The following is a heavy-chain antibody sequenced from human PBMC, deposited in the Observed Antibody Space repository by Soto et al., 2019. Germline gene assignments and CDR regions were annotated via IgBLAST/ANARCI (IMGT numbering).Heavy chain of an antibody. Sequence: SETLSLTCAVSGGSISSSNLWSWVRQPPGKGLEWIGEIYHSGSTNYNPSLKSRVTISVDKSKNQFSLKLRSVTAADTAVYYCARRLVATIKGPRNWFDPWGQGTLVTVSS. CDR2: IYHSGST. CDR1: GGSISSSNL. V-gene: IGHV4-4*02. CDR3: ARRLVATIKGPRNWFDP. J-gene: IGHJ5*02. D-gene: IGHD5-12*01.